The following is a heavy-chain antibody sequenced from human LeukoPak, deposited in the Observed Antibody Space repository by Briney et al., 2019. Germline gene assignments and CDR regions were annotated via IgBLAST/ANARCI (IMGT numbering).Heavy chain of an antibody. D-gene: IGHD2-15*01. CDR2: ILFSGSS. J-gene: IGHJ5*01. Sequence: PSETLSLTCTASGDTFVSNSYYCAWFRQPPRSGLEWLGNILFSGSSYYNPSLGSRVAMSVDTSKNQFSLKLSSVAAADTSDYVCTSRNLLLGGSFDSWGQGSLVIVSS. CDR3: TSRNLLLGGSFDS. CDR1: GDTFVSNSYY. V-gene: IGHV4-39*01.